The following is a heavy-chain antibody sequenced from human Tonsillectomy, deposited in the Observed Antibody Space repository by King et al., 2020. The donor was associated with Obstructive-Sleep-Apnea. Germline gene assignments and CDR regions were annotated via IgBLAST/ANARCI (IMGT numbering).Heavy chain of an antibody. D-gene: IGHD6-13*01. J-gene: IGHJ6*02. CDR1: GFTFSSYW. V-gene: IGHV3-7*01. CDR3: ARDAYSNPWVDYYGVDV. Sequence: VQLVESGGGLVQPGGSLRLSCAASGFTFSSYWMSWVRQAPGKGLEWVANIKQDGSERYYVGSLKGRFTSSRDNAKNSRFLQLNSLRAEDTAVYYCARDAYSNPWVDYYGVDVWGQGTTVTVSS. CDR2: IKQDGSER.